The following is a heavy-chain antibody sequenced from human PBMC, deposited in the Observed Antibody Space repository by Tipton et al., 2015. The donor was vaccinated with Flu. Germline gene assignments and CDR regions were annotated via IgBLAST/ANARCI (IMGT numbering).Heavy chain of an antibody. V-gene: IGHV1-8*01. Sequence: QSGAEVKKPGASVKVSCETSGYTFTSYDINWARQATGQGPEWMGWMKPSSGNVGCAKKLQGTVTLTRSTSISTAYMELSGLTSDDTAVYYCATGLSSGWVWGQGTLVTVSS. CDR1: GYTFTSYD. D-gene: IGHD6-19*01. CDR2: MKPSSGNV. J-gene: IGHJ4*02. CDR3: ATGLSSGWV.